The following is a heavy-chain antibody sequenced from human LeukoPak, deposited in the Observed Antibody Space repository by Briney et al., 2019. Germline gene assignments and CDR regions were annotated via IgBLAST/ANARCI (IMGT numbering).Heavy chain of an antibody. D-gene: IGHD3-22*01. CDR1: GYTFTGYY. Sequence: GASVKVSCKASGYTFTGYYMHWVRQAPGQGLEWMGWINPNSGGTNYAQKFQGRVTMTRDTSISTAYMELSRLRSDDTAVYYCARVREPRYYYDSSGYLGYWGQGTLVTVSS. CDR3: ARVREPRYYYDSSGYLGY. J-gene: IGHJ4*02. CDR2: INPNSGGT. V-gene: IGHV1-2*02.